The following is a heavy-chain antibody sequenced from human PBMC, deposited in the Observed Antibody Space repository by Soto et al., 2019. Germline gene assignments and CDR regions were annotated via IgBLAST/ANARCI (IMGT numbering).Heavy chain of an antibody. CDR1: GDTDTNYV. D-gene: IGHD3-16*02. CDR2: IFPKFGTT. CDR3: EAEMTFGKLSVV. V-gene: IGHV1-69*01. J-gene: IGHJ6*02. Sequence: QVQLVQSGAEVKKPGSSVKVSCKASGDTDTNYVISWVRQTPGQGLEWMGGIFPKFGTTYSAQKLQDRLTITADESTSTVYMQLSSLRLDDTAVYYCEAEMTFGKLSVVWGQGTTVTVSS.